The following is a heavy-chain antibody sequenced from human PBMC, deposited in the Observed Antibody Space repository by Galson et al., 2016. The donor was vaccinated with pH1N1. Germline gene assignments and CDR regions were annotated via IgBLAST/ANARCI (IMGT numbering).Heavy chain of an antibody. D-gene: IGHD7-27*01. Sequence: FSFSSFWMHWVRQVPGKGLVWVSRISTEGSSVSYADSVKGRFTISRDNARSTLYLEMNSLTAEDTALYYCARVRLILPGDPTGYFDLWGQGALVTVSS. V-gene: IGHV3-74*01. CDR3: ARVRLILPGDPTGYFDL. CDR2: ISTEGSSV. CDR1: FSFSSFW. J-gene: IGHJ4*02.